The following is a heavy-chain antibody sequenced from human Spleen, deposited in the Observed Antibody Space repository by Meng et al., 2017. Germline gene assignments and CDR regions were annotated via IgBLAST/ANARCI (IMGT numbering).Heavy chain of an antibody. CDR2: IKQDGSEK. CDR1: GFTFSSYW. J-gene: IGHJ4*02. D-gene: IGHD6-19*01. V-gene: IGHV3-7*01. CDR3: ARTAVAAHDVDY. Sequence: GESLKISCEASGFTFSSYWMSWVRQAPGKGLEWVANIKQDGSEKYYLDSVKGRFTISRDNARNSLYLQMNSLRADDTSVYYCARTAVAAHDVDYWGQGTLVTVSS.